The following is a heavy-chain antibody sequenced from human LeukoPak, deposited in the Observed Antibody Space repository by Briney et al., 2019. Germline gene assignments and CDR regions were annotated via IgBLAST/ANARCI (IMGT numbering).Heavy chain of an antibody. J-gene: IGHJ4*02. V-gene: IGHV3-23*01. D-gene: IGHD3-3*01. CDR2: ISGSGGST. CDR3: AKGPYYDATGGGRDYFDY. Sequence: PGGSLRLSCAASGFTFSSYAMSWVRQAPGKGLEWVSAISGSGGSTYYADSLKGRFTISRDNSKNTLYLQMNSLRAEDTAVYYCAKGPYYDATGGGRDYFDYWGQGTLVTVSS. CDR1: GFTFSSYA.